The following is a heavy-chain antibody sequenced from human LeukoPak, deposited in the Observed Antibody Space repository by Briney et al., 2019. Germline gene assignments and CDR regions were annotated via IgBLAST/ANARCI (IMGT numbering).Heavy chain of an antibody. Sequence: GGSLRLSCAASGFTFSSYWMHWVRQAPGKGLVWVSRINSDGSSTSYADSVKGRFTISRDNAKNTLYLQMNSLRAEDTAVYYCPRVSFGELPNFDYWGQGTLVTVSS. CDR1: GFTFSSYW. V-gene: IGHV3-74*01. D-gene: IGHD3-10*01. CDR3: PRVSFGELPNFDY. J-gene: IGHJ4*02. CDR2: INSDGSST.